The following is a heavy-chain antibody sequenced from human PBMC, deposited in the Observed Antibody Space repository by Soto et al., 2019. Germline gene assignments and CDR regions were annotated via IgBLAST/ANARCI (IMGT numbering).Heavy chain of an antibody. CDR2: ISFDGSKK. V-gene: IGHV3-30-3*02. CDR1: VFTFSRYA. Sequence: PGGSLRLSCAASVFTFSRYALHWVRQAPGEGLEWVSVISFDGSKKTYADSVKGRFTISRDNSQSTLYLQMNSLRAEDTAVYNWAKNASSGSYYFEKWGKGNL. CDR3: AKNASSGSYYFEK. J-gene: IGHJ4*02. D-gene: IGHD3-10*01.